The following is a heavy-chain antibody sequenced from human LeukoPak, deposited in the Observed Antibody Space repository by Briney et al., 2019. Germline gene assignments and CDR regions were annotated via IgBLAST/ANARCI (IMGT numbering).Heavy chain of an antibody. J-gene: IGHJ5*02. CDR1: RGSSGSYY. D-gene: IGHD2-15*01. Sequence: NPSETLSLTCTVSRGSSGSYYWSWIRQPPGKGLEWIGYIYYNGSTNYSPSLKSRVTISLDTSKNLFSLRLTSVTAADTAVYYCARDHIGVALTWGQGTLVTVSS. CDR3: ARDHIGVALT. V-gene: IGHV4-59*01. CDR2: IYYNGST.